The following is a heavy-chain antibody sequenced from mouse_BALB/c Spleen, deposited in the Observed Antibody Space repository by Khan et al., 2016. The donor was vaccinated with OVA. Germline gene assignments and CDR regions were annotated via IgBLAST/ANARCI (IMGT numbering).Heavy chain of an antibody. D-gene: IGHD2-14*01. Sequence: QVQLQQPGAELVKPGASVKLSCKASGYTFTSYWMHWVKQRPGQGLEWIGEINPSNGRTNYNEKFKSKATLTVDKSSSTAYMQLSSLTSEDSAVYYWARFPYYRYDEGYYCMDYWGQGTSVTVSS. CDR1: GYTFTSYW. CDR2: INPSNGRT. CDR3: ARFPYYRYDEGYYCMDY. J-gene: IGHJ4*01. V-gene: IGHV1S81*02.